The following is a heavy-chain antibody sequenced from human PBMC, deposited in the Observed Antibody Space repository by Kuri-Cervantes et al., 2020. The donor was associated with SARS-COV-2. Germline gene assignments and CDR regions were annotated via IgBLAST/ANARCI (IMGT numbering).Heavy chain of an antibody. D-gene: IGHD6-13*01. CDR3: SRDPVSAAGTANY. CDR2: ISSSDSTT. V-gene: IGHV3-11*01. CDR1: GFTFRDYY. J-gene: IGHJ4*02. Sequence: GGSLRLSCVASGFTFRDYYKSWIRQAPGKGLERISYISSSDSTTYYADSVKGRFTISRDNAKRTLFLQINSLRVDDTAVYYCSRDPVSAAGTANYWGQGALVTVSS.